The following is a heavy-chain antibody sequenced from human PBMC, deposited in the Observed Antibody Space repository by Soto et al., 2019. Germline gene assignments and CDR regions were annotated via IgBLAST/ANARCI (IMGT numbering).Heavy chain of an antibody. V-gene: IGHV4-39*01. CDR2: IYYSGST. D-gene: IGHD4-4*01. Sequence: SETLSLTCTVSGGSISSSSYYWGWIRQPPGKGLEWIGSIYYSGSTYYNPSLKSRVTISVDTSKNQSSLKLSSVTAADTAVYYCARPPRTVRLDAFDIWGQGTMVTVS. J-gene: IGHJ3*02. CDR1: GGSISSSSYY. CDR3: ARPPRTVRLDAFDI.